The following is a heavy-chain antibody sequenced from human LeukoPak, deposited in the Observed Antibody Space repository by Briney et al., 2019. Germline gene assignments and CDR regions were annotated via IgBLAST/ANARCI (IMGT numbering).Heavy chain of an antibody. CDR1: GGTFSSYA. V-gene: IGHV1-69*13. J-gene: IGHJ4*02. CDR2: IIPIFGTA. CDR3: ARESHVTREDS. Sequence: SVKVSCTASGGTFSSYAISWVRQAPGQGLEWMGGIIPIFGTANYAQKFQGRVTITADESTSTAYMELRSLRSDDTAVYYCARESHVTREDSWGQGTLVIVSS. D-gene: IGHD1-26*01.